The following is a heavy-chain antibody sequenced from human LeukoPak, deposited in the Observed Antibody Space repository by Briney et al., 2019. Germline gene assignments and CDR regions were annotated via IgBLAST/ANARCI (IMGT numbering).Heavy chain of an antibody. D-gene: IGHD3-16*01. CDR1: GFTFSSNW. CDR2: IKEDGSVK. CDR3: ASQSFGRFDP. Sequence: GGSLRLSCAASGFTFSSNWMSWVRQAPGKGLEWVGNIKEDGSVKYYMDSVEGRFTISRDNAKNSLYLQMNSLRAEDTAVYYCASQSFGRFDPWGQGTRVTVSS. J-gene: IGHJ5*02. V-gene: IGHV3-7*02.